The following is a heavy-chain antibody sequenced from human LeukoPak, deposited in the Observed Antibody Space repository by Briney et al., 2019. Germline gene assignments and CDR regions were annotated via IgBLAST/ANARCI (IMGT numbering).Heavy chain of an antibody. CDR2: ISYDGINK. CDR3: ARVTYCSGGSCYSLWAGYYYYYGMDV. Sequence: GGSLRLSCAASGFTFSSYAMHWVRQAPGKGLEWVAVISYDGINKYYADSVKGRFTISRDNSENTLYLQMNSLRAEDTAVYYCARVTYCSGGSCYSLWAGYYYYYGMDVWGQGTTVTVSS. J-gene: IGHJ6*02. D-gene: IGHD2-15*01. CDR1: GFTFSSYA. V-gene: IGHV3-30*04.